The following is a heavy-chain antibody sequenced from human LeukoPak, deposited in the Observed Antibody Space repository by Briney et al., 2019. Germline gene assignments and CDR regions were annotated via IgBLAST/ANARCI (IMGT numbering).Heavy chain of an antibody. J-gene: IGHJ3*02. CDR2: ISSSGRTI. D-gene: IGHD1-26*01. CDR3: ARDRSGSYSPDAFDI. CDR1: GFTFSDYY. V-gene: IGHV3-11*01. Sequence: PGGSLRLSCAASGFTFSDYYMSWIRQAPGRGLEWVSYISSSGRTIYYADSVKGRFTISRDNAKNSLYLQMNSLRAEDTAFYYCARDRSGSYSPDAFDIWGQGTMVTVSS.